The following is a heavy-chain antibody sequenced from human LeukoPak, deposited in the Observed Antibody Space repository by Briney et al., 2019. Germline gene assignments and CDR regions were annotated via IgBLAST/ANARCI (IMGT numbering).Heavy chain of an antibody. D-gene: IGHD6-6*01. CDR2: ISYDGSNK. Sequence: GRSLRLSCAASGFTFSSYAMHWVRQAPGKGLEWVAVISYDGSNKYYADSVKGRFTISRDNSKNTLYLQMNSLRAEDTAVYYCAKGPAKGPVVGHFDYWGQGTLVTVSS. CDR3: AKGPAKGPVVGHFDY. CDR1: GFTFSSYA. J-gene: IGHJ4*02. V-gene: IGHV3-30-3*01.